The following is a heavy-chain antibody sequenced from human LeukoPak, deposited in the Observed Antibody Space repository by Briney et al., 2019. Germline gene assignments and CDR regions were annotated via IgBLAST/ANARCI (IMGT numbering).Heavy chain of an antibody. J-gene: IGHJ4*02. CDR3: ASGHDYGDLDY. V-gene: IGHV3-11*04. CDR1: GFTFGDYY. Sequence: GGSLRLSXAASGFTFGDYYMSWIRQAPGKGLEWVSYISSSGSTIYYADSVKGRFTISRDNAKNSLYLQMNSLRAEDTAVYYCASGHDYGDLDYWGQGTLVTVSS. CDR2: ISSSGSTI. D-gene: IGHD4-17*01.